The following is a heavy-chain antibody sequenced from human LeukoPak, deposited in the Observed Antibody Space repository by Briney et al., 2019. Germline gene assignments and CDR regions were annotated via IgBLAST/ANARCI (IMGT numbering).Heavy chain of an antibody. CDR2: IYPGDSDT. Sequence: PGESLEISCKGSGYSFTSYWIGWVRQMPGKGLEWMGIIYPGDSDTRYSPSFQGQVTISADKSISTAYLQWSSLKASDTAMYYCARSPGYCSSTSCSYGSAFDIWGQGTMVTVSS. V-gene: IGHV5-51*01. J-gene: IGHJ3*02. D-gene: IGHD2-2*01. CDR1: GYSFTSYW. CDR3: ARSPGYCSSTSCSYGSAFDI.